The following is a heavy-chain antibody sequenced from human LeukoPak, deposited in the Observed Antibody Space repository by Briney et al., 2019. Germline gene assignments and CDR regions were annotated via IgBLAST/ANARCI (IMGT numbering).Heavy chain of an antibody. Sequence: PGGSLRLSCAASGFTFSSYEMNWVRQAPGKGLEGVSYFSRSCSTIFYADSVKGRFTISRDNAKNSLYLQMNSLRAEDRSVYYCARHYELRSRNFVYWGGGRTVTV. CDR1: GFTFSSYE. D-gene: IGHD1-26*01. J-gene: IGHJ4*02. V-gene: IGHV3-48*03. CDR3: ARHYELRSRNFVY. CDR2: FSRSCSTI.